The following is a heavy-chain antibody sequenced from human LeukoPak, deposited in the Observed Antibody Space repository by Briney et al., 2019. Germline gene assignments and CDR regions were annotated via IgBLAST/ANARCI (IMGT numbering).Heavy chain of an antibody. V-gene: IGHV4-34*01. D-gene: IGHD3/OR15-3a*01. CDR2: INHSGST. CDR1: GGSFSGYY. Sequence: SETLSLTCAVSGGSFSGYYWSWIRQPPGKGLEWIGEINHSGSTNYNPSLRSRVTISVDTSKNQFSLKLSSVTAADTAVYYCARAQLVDWAFDYWGQGTLVTVSS. CDR3: ARAQLVDWAFDY. J-gene: IGHJ4*02.